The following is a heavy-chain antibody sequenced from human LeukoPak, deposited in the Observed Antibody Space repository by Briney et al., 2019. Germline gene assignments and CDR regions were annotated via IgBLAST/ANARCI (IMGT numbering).Heavy chain of an antibody. CDR2: LYYTGSS. CDR3: ATKPGYCSGGSCYSQNGNWFDP. J-gene: IGHJ5*02. CDR1: GASITSGGYY. D-gene: IGHD2-15*01. Sequence: PSQTLSLTCTVSGASITSGGYYWSWIRQHPQRGLEWIGYLYYTGSSSYNPSLKSRVTISVDTSENQFSLNLNSVTAADTAVYYCATKPGYCSGGSCYSQNGNWFDPWGQGTLVTVSS. V-gene: IGHV4-31*03.